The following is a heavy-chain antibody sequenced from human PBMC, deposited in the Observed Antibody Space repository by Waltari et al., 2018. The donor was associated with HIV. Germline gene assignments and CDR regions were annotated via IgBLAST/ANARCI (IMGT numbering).Heavy chain of an antibody. CDR2: ISGSGGST. CDR1: GFTFSSYA. CDR3: AKDPEPIAAAAFDY. D-gene: IGHD6-13*01. Sequence: EVQLLESGGGLVQPGGSLRLSCAASGFTFSSYALSRVRQAPGTGLEWVSAISGSGGSTYYADSVKGRFTISRDNSKNTLYLQMNSLRAEDTAVYYCAKDPEPIAAAAFDYWGQGTLVTVSS. V-gene: IGHV3-23*01. J-gene: IGHJ4*02.